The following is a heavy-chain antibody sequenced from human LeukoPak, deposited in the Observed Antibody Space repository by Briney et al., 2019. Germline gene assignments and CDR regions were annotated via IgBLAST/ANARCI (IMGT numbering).Heavy chain of an antibody. D-gene: IGHD3-22*01. Sequence: SETLSLTCAVYGGSFSGYYWSLIRQPPGKGLEWIGEINHSGSTNYNPSLKSRVTISVDTSKNQFSLKLTSVTAPDTAVYYCAGGSGYSDYWGQGTLVTVSS. CDR3: AGGSGYSDY. J-gene: IGHJ4*02. CDR2: INHSGST. V-gene: IGHV4-34*01. CDR1: GGSFSGYY.